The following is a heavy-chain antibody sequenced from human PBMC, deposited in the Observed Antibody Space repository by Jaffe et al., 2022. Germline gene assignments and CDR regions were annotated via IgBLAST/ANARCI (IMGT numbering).Heavy chain of an antibody. CDR2: IKQDGSEK. CDR3: AGYGVPYGIDI. J-gene: IGHJ3*02. Sequence: EVQLVESGGGLVQPGGSLRLSCAASGFTFRTYWMSWVRQAPGKGLEWVAKIKQDGSEKQYVDSVKGRFTISRDNAKNSLYLQMNSLRAEDTAIYYCAGYGVPYGIDIWGQGTMVTVSS. D-gene: IGHD2-8*01. V-gene: IGHV3-7*05. CDR1: GFTFRTYW.